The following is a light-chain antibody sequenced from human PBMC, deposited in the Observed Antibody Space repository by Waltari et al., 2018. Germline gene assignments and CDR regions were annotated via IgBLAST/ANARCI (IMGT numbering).Light chain of an antibody. CDR1: QSVSNY. CDR2: DAS. J-gene: IGKJ4*01. Sequence: EIVLTQSPATLSLSPGERATLSCRASQSVSNYLAWYQQKPGQAPRLLISDASTRAPGTPARFSGSGSGTDFALTISSLEPEDFAVYYCQQRGNGLTFGGGTKVEIK. CDR3: QQRGNGLT. V-gene: IGKV3-11*01.